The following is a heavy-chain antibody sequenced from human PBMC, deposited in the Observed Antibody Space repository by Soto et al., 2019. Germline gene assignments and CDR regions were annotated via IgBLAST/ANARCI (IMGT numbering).Heavy chain of an antibody. J-gene: IGHJ4*02. D-gene: IGHD4-17*01. Sequence: PSETLSLTCTVSGGSISSYYWSWIRQPPGKGLEWIGYIYYSGSTNYNPSLKSRVTISVDTSKNQFSLKLSSVTAADTAVYYCARWYGGSLDYWGQGTQVTVS. CDR2: IYYSGST. CDR3: ARWYGGSLDY. CDR1: GGSISSYY. V-gene: IGHV4-59*01.